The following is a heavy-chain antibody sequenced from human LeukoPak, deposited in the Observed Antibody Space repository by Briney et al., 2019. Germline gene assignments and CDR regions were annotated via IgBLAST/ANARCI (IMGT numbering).Heavy chain of an antibody. V-gene: IGHV1-2*02. J-gene: IGHJ6*02. Sequence: ASVKVSCKASGYTFTGYYVHWVRQAPGQGLEWMGWINPNSGGTNYAQKFQGRVTMTRDTSISTAYMELSRLRSDDTAVYYCAREHVGLRLGELSLPYYYYYGMDVWGQGTTVTVSS. D-gene: IGHD3-16*01. CDR1: GYTFTGYY. CDR3: AREHVGLRLGELSLPYYYYYGMDV. CDR2: INPNSGGT.